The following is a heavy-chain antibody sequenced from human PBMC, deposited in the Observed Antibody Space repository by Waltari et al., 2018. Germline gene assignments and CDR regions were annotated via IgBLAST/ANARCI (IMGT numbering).Heavy chain of an antibody. CDR2: IFYGGST. Sequence: GGSVSTYYWNWIRQSPGKGLESIGYIFYGGSTKYNPSLESRVSISLDTSKNQFSLKLSSVTAADTADYYCARWVTYDASGPLLGYYMDVWGKGTTVTVSS. D-gene: IGHD3-22*01. J-gene: IGHJ6*03. CDR1: GGSVSTYY. CDR3: ARWVTYDASGPLLGYYMDV. V-gene: IGHV4-59*02.